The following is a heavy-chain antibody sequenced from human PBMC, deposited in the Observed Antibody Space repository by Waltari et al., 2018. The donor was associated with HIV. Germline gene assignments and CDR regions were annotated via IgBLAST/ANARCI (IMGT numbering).Heavy chain of an antibody. D-gene: IGHD4-4*01. Sequence: QVHLVESGGGVVQPGRSLRLSCAASGFNFNYYAMHWVRQAPGKGLEWVGFSSYDGTNEHYADSVKGRFTISRDSSMSTVYLQMNSLRAEDTAVYYCARLFYKTPVACFDYWGQGFLVTVSS. J-gene: IGHJ4*02. CDR1: GFNFNYYA. CDR2: SSYDGTNE. CDR3: ARLFYKTPVACFDY. V-gene: IGHV3-30*01.